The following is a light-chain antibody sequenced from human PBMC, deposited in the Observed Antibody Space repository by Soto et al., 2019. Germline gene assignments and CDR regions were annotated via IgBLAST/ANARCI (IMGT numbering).Light chain of an antibody. CDR3: QQYNSYSLT. V-gene: IGKV1-5*01. CDR1: QSISSW. J-gene: IGKJ4*01. CDR2: DAS. Sequence: DIQMTQSPSTLSASVGDRVTITCRASQSISSWSAWYQQKPGKAPKLLIYDASSLESGVPSWFSGSGSGTEFTLTISSLQPDDFATYYCQQYNSYSLTFGGGTKVDIK.